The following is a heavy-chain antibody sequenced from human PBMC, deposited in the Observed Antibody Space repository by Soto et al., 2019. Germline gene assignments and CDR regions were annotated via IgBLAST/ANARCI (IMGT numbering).Heavy chain of an antibody. CDR1: GFNVSSHY. V-gene: IGHV3-66*01. J-gene: IGHJ6*03. Sequence: EVQLVESGGGLVQPGGSLRLSCAASGFNVSSHYMSWVRQAPGKGLEWVSVIYSGGSTYYADSVKGRFTISRDNSKNTLSLQMNSLRAEDTAVYYCARDRVATRQEYYYYYMDVWGKGTTVTVSS. D-gene: IGHD5-12*01. CDR2: IYSGGST. CDR3: ARDRVATRQEYYYYYMDV.